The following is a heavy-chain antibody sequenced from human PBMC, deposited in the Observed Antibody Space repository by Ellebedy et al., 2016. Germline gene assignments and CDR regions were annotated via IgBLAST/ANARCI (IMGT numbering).Heavy chain of an antibody. Sequence: SETLSLXXTVSGGSISSGGYYWSWIRQHPGKGLEWIGEISHSGTTNYNPSLKSRVTISVDTSKNQFSLKVSSVTAADTAVYFCATVVVTKSVDYWGQGILVTVSS. D-gene: IGHD3-22*01. CDR3: ATVVVTKSVDY. V-gene: IGHV4-61*08. CDR1: GGSISSGGYY. J-gene: IGHJ4*02. CDR2: ISHSGTT.